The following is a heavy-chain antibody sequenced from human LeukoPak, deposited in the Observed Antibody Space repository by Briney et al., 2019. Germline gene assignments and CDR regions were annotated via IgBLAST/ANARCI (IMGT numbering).Heavy chain of an antibody. CDR2: IDPSDSYT. V-gene: IGHV5-10-1*01. D-gene: IGHD3-10*01. Sequence: GESLKISCKGSGYSFTSYRISWVRQMPGKGLEWMGRIDPSDSYTNYSPSFQGHVTISADKSISTAYLQWSSLKASDTAMYYCARRYYYGSGSPNYYYGMDVWGQGTTVTVSS. CDR3: ARRYYYGSGSPNYYYGMDV. CDR1: GYSFTSYR. J-gene: IGHJ6*02.